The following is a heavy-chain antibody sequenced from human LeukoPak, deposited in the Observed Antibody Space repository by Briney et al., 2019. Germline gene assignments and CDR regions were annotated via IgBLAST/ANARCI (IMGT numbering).Heavy chain of an antibody. CDR2: ISSSSSYI. CDR3: AGEARGSYYDY. J-gene: IGHJ4*02. V-gene: IGHV3-21*01. CDR1: GFTFSSYS. Sequence: GGSLRLSCAASGFTFSSYSMNWVRQAPGKGLEWVSYISSSSSYIDYADSVKGRFTISRDNAKNSLYLQMNSVRAEDTAVYYCAGEARGSYYDYWGQGTLVTVSS. D-gene: IGHD1-26*01.